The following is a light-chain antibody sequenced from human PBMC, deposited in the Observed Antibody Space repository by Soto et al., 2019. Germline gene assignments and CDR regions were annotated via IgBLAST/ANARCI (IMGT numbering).Light chain of an antibody. V-gene: IGKV3-20*01. J-gene: IGKJ4*01. CDR3: QQYGSSLGVP. CDR1: QSFSTY. CDR2: GAS. Sequence: EIVLSQSPATLSLSPGERATLSCRASQSFSTYLAWYQQKSGQAPRLLIYGASSRATGIPDRFSGSGSGTDFTLTISRLEPEDFAVYYCQQYGSSLGVPFGGGTKVDI.